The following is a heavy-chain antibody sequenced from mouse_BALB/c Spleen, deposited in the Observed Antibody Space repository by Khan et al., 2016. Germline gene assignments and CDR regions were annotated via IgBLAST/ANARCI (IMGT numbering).Heavy chain of an antibody. V-gene: IGHV3-2*02. CDR1: GYSITSDYA. J-gene: IGHJ2*01. CDR2: ISNTGGT. CDR3: ARGRSFDY. Sequence: EVQLQESGPGLVKPSQSLSLTCTVTGYSITSDYAWNWIRQFPGNKLEWMGYISNTGGTSYNPSLKRRISFTRDTSKNQFFLQLHSLTTVYTATYYCARGRSFDYWGQGTTLTVSS.